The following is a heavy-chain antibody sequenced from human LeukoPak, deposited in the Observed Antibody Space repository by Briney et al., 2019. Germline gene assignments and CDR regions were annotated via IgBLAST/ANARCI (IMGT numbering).Heavy chain of an antibody. J-gene: IGHJ4*02. CDR2: INHSGST. V-gene: IGHV4-34*01. Sequence: SETLSLTCAVYGGSFSGYYWSWTRQPPGKGLEWIGEINHSGSTNYNPSLKSRVTISVDTSKNQFSLKLSSVTAADTAVYYCARAPLWFGELFGNYFDYWGQGTLVTVSS. CDR1: GGSFSGYY. CDR3: ARAPLWFGELFGNYFDY. D-gene: IGHD3-10*01.